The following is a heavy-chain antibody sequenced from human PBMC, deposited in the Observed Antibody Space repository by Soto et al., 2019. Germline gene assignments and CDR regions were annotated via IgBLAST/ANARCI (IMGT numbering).Heavy chain of an antibody. CDR3: ARLTAARH. Sequence: ASVKVSCKASEYTFTSYAVHWVRQAPGQRLEWMGWIYADSGDTKYSQKFQGRVTITRDTSASTVYMELSSLRSEDTAIYYCARLTAARHWGQGTLVTVSS. J-gene: IGHJ4*02. CDR2: IYADSGDT. CDR1: EYTFTSYA. D-gene: IGHD6-25*01. V-gene: IGHV1-3*01.